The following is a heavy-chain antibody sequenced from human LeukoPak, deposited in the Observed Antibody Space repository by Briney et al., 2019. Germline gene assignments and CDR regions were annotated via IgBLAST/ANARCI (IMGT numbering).Heavy chain of an antibody. D-gene: IGHD1-26*01. J-gene: IGHJ4*02. V-gene: IGHV4-39*01. CDR3: ARLILVGATGFDY. CDR1: GGSIGSSSYY. CDR2: IYYSGST. Sequence: SETLSLTCTVSGGSIGSSSYYWGWIRQPPGKGLEWIGSIYYSGSTYYNPSLKSRVTISVDTSKNQFSLKLSSVTAADTAVYYCARLILVGATGFDYWGQGTLVTVSS.